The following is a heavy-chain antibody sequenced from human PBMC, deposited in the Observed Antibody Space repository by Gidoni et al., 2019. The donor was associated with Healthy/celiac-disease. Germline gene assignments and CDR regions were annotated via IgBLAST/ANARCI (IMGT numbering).Heavy chain of an antibody. CDR2: ISYDGSNK. CDR1: GFTFSSYA. V-gene: IGHV3-30-3*01. J-gene: IGHJ4*02. D-gene: IGHD7-27*01. Sequence: QVQLVASGGGVVQPGRSLRLSCVASGFTFSSYAMHWVRQATGKGLEWVAVISYDGSNKYYADSVKGRFTISRDNYKNTLYLQMNSLRAEDTAVYYCASYRTETGVFDYWGQGTLVTVSS. CDR3: ASYRTETGVFDY.